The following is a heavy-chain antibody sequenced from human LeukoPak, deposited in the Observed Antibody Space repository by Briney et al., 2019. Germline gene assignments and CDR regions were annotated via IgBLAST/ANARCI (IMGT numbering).Heavy chain of an antibody. V-gene: IGHV1-69*13. D-gene: IGHD1-26*01. CDR2: IIPTFGTA. Sequence: SVKVSCKASGGTFSSYAISWVRQAPGQGLEWMGGIIPTFGTANYAQKFQGRVTITADESTSTAYMELSSLRSEDTAVYYCALGGSYYSNYYYGMDVWGQGTTVTVSS. CDR1: GGTFSSYA. CDR3: ALGGSYYSNYYYGMDV. J-gene: IGHJ6*02.